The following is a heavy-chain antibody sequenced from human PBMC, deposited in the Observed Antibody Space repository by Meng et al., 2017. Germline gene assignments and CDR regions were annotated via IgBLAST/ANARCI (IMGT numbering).Heavy chain of an antibody. J-gene: IGHJ4*02. Sequence: QLQLQQSGPGLVKPSQTLSLTCAISGDSGSSNSAAWNWIRQSPSRGLEWLGRTYYRSKWYNEYTVSVKSRITINPDTSKNQFSLQLNSVTPEDTAVYYCARAYCSGGSCEFDYWGQGTLVTVSS. CDR1: GDSGSSNSAA. D-gene: IGHD2-15*01. CDR3: ARAYCSGGSCEFDY. CDR2: TYYRSKWYN. V-gene: IGHV6-1*01.